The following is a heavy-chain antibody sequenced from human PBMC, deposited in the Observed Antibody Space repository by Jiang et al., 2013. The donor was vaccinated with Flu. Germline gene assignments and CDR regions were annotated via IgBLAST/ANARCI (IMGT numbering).Heavy chain of an antibody. Sequence: GSGLVKPSETLSLTCAVSGYSISSGYYWGWIRQPPGRGLEWIGSIYRSGMTYYNPSLKSRVTISVDTSKNQFSLKLTSMTAADTAVYYCARDPSNYYFDSSAYYSPPDYWGQGTLVTVSS. J-gene: IGHJ4*02. CDR1: GYSISSGYY. CDR2: IYRSGMT. D-gene: IGHD3-22*01. V-gene: IGHV4-38-2*02. CDR3: ARDPSNYYFDSSAYYSPPDY.